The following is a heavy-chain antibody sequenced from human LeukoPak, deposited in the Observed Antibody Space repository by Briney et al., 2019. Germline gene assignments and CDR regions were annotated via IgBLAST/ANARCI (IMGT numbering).Heavy chain of an antibody. CDR1: GFTFSGSA. J-gene: IGHJ5*02. V-gene: IGHV3-73*01. CDR2: IRSKANSYAT. D-gene: IGHD3-10*01. CDR3: TRQGVLYNWFDP. Sequence: PGGSLRLSCAASGFTFSGSAMPWVRQASGKGLEWVGRIRSKANSYATAYAASVKGRFTISRDDSKNTAYLQMNSLKTEDTAVYYCTRQGVLYNWFDPWGQGTLVTVSS.